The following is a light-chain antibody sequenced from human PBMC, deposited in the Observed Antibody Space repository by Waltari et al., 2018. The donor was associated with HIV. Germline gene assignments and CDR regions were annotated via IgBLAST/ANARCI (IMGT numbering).Light chain of an antibody. CDR1: LLAQQY. CDR2: HDT. V-gene: IGLV3-25*03. CDR3: QSADSSGTYV. Sequence: SYELIQPPSVSVSPGQTARITCSGDLLAQQYGYWYQQMPGLAPVLLIYHDTERPSGVRERFSGSSSGTTFTWTISGVQAEDEADYYCQSADSSGTYVFGTGTKVTVL. J-gene: IGLJ1*01.